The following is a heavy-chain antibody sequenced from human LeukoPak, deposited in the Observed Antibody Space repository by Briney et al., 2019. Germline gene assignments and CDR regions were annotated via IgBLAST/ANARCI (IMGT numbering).Heavy chain of an antibody. V-gene: IGHV4-39*07. CDR2: IYYSGST. CDR1: GGSISSSSYY. Sequence: SETLSLTCTVSGGSISSSSYYWGWIRQPPGKGLEWIGSIYYSGSTYYNPSLKSRVTTSVDTSKKQFSLKLRSVTAADTAVYYCARVEKEYYYDSSGYYFHYWGQGTLVTVSS. CDR3: ARVEKEYYYDSSGYYFHY. J-gene: IGHJ4*02. D-gene: IGHD3-22*01.